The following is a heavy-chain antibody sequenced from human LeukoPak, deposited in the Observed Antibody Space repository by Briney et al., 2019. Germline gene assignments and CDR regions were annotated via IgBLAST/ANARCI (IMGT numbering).Heavy chain of an antibody. CDR3: ARGVLMVYAIPGWFDP. Sequence: SETLSLTCTVSGCSISRGYYWGWIRQPPGKGLEWIGSIYHSGSTYYNPSLKSRVNISVDTSKNQFSLKLSSVTAADTGVYYCARGVLMVYAIPGWFDPWGQGTPVTVSS. J-gene: IGHJ5*02. CDR2: IYHSGST. V-gene: IGHV4-38-2*02. CDR1: GCSISRGYY. D-gene: IGHD2-8*01.